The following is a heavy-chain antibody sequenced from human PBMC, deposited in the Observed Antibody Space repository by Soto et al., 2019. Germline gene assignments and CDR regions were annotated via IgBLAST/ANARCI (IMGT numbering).Heavy chain of an antibody. J-gene: IGHJ5*02. D-gene: IGHD3-10*01. V-gene: IGHV1-8*01. Sequence: SXKVSFKAAGYTXSSYDSHLVRQATGQGLEWMGWMNPNSGNTGYAQKFQGRVTMTRNTSISTAYMEMSSLRSEDTAVYYCARGPGGDPWGQGTLVTVSS. CDR2: MNPNSGNT. CDR3: ARGPGGDP. CDR1: GYTXSSYD.